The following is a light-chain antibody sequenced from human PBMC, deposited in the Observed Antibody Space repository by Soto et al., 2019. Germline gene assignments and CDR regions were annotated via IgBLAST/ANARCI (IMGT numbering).Light chain of an antibody. J-gene: IGLJ1*01. CDR3: LAYDSSLSGSYV. CDR2: NNN. Sequence: QSVLTQPPSVSGAPGQRVTISCTGSSSNIGAGYDVHWYQRLPGTAPKVLIYNNNNRPSGVPDRFSGSKSGTSASLAITGLPAEDEDDSYCLAYDSSLSGSYVFGAGTKLTVL. V-gene: IGLV1-40*01. CDR1: SSNIGAGYD.